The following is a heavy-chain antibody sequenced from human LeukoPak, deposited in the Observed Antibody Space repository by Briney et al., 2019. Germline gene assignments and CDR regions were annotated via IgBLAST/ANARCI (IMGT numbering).Heavy chain of an antibody. CDR2: IGIAGDT. D-gene: IGHD5/OR15-5a*01. CDR1: GFTFSSYD. Sequence: PGGSLRLSCAASGFTFSSYDMHWVRQAPGRGLEWVSAIGIAGDTYYPDSVKGRFTISRENAKNSMYLQMNSLKDGDTAMYYCIRGGIQVSGIDAFDIWGQGTMVTVSS. V-gene: IGHV3-13*01. J-gene: IGHJ3*02. CDR3: IRGGIQVSGIDAFDI.